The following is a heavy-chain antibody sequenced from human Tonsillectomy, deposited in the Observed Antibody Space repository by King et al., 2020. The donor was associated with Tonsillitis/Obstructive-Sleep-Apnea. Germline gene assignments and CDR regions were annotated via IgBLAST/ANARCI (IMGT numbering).Heavy chain of an antibody. CDR3: ARVGLGYCSSTSCPSGYYYYMDV. Sequence: QLQESGPGLVKPSETLSLTCTVSGGSISSYYWSWIRQPPGKGLEWIGYIYYSGSTNYNPSLKSRVTISVETSKNQFSLKLSSVTAADTSVYYCARVGLGYCSSTSCPSGYYYYMDVWGKGTTVTVSS. D-gene: IGHD2-2*01. CDR2: IYYSGST. V-gene: IGHV4-59*01. CDR1: GGSISSYY. J-gene: IGHJ6*03.